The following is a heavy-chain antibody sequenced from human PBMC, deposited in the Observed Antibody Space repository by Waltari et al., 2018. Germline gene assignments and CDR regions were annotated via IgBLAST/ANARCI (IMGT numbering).Heavy chain of an antibody. CDR3: ARRPSSYDFWSGYYYIFDY. CDR2: MNPNSGNT. CDR1: GYTFTSYD. V-gene: IGHV1-8*01. D-gene: IGHD3-3*01. J-gene: IGHJ4*02. Sequence: QVQLVQSGAEVKKPGASVKVSCKASGYTFTSYDINWVRQATGQGLEWMGWMNPNSGNTGYAQKFQGRVTMTRNTSISTAYMELSSLRSEDTAVYYCARRPSSYDFWSGYYYIFDYWGQGTLVTVSS.